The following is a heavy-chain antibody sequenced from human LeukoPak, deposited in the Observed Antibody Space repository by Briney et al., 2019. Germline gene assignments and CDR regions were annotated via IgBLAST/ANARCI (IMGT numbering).Heavy chain of an antibody. Sequence: NRGESLKISCKGSGFSFSSYWIAWVRQMPGKGLEWMGIIYPGDSDARYSPSFQGQVTISADKSIDTAYLQWSSLKASDTAMYYCARDLRDTLDIWGQGTMVTVSS. V-gene: IGHV5-51*01. CDR1: GFSFSSYW. CDR3: ARDLRDTLDI. CDR2: IYPGDSDA. J-gene: IGHJ3*02.